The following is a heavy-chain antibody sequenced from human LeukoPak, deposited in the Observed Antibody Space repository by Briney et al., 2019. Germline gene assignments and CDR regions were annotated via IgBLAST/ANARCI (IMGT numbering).Heavy chain of an antibody. CDR1: GFTFSDHH. CDR2: SRNKGRGYST. D-gene: IGHD6-13*01. CDR3: AHISSSWPDY. J-gene: IGHJ4*02. Sequence: PGGSLRVSCAASGFTFSDHHMDWVRQAPGKGLEWIGRSRNKGRGYSTVFAASVKGRFTISRDEPKNSLYLQMNSLKTEDTAVYYCAHISSSWPDYWGQGTLVTVSS. V-gene: IGHV3-72*01.